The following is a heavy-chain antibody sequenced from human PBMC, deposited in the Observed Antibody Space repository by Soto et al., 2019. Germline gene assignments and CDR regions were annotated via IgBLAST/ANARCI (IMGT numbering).Heavy chain of an antibody. D-gene: IGHD2-8*02. V-gene: IGHV4-4*02. CDR2: MSLNGDI. CDR1: GGTIRSGHW. CDR3: ATRETRPGGPV. Sequence: QVQLQESGPGLVESSGTLSLTCAVYGGTIRSGHWWTWVRQSPGKGLEWIGEMSLNGDINYSPSLQSRVTVSIDMSRNHLSLRLTSVTAAATAVYYCATRETRPGGPVWGPGTMVAVSS. J-gene: IGHJ6*01.